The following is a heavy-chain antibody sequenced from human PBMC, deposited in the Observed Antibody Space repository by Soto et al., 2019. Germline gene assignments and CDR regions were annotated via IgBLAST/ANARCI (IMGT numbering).Heavy chain of an antibody. Sequence: SQTLSLTCVMSGDSVSSNSAAWNWTRQSPSRGLEWLGRTYYKSKWNNDYALSVKSRITINPDTSKNQFSLHLYSVTPEDTAVYYCKGITWFRSMDLWVQGTPVTV. CDR2: TYYKSKWNN. D-gene: IGHD3-10*01. J-gene: IGHJ6*02. V-gene: IGHV6-1*01. CDR1: GDSVSSNSAA. CDR3: KGITWFRSMDL.